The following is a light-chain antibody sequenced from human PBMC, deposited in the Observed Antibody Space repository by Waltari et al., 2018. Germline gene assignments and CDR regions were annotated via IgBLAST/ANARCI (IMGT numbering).Light chain of an antibody. Sequence: QSALTQPASVSGSPGQSITISCTGTSSDVGGYNYVSWYQQYPGRAPKLMIYDVNKRPSGVSSRFSGSKSGNTASLTISGLQAEDEADYYCSSYRGGSGADVVFGGGTKLTAL. CDR3: SSYRGGSGADVV. CDR1: SSDVGGYNY. CDR2: DVN. J-gene: IGLJ2*01. V-gene: IGLV2-14*03.